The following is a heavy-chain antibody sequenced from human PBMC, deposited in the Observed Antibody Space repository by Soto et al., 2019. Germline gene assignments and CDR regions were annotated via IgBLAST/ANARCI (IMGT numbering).Heavy chain of an antibody. CDR2: INWNSGSI. CDR1: GFTFDDYA. J-gene: IGHJ1*01. D-gene: IGHD6-13*01. CDR3: VKDESINWYSGHFRH. Sequence: GGSLRLSCAASGFTFDDYAMHWVRQVPGKGLEWVSGINWNSGSIGYGDSVKGRFAISRDNAKNSLHLQMNSLSAEETAFYYCVKDESINWYSGHFRHWGQGTLVTVSS. V-gene: IGHV3-9*01.